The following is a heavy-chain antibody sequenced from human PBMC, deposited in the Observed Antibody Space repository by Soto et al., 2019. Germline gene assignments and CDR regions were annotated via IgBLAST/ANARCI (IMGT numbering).Heavy chain of an antibody. V-gene: IGHV2-26*01. CDR3: ARAVDRAISDIWFDP. Sequence: SGPTLVNPTETLTLTCTVSGFSLNNAGMGVSWIRQPPGKALEWLAHIFSSDEKSYRTSLETRLTVSKDTSKSQVVLTMTNMDPLDTATYYCARAVDRAISDIWFDPWGQGTQVTVSS. CDR1: GFSLNNAGMG. CDR2: IFSSDEK. D-gene: IGHD5-18*01. J-gene: IGHJ5*02.